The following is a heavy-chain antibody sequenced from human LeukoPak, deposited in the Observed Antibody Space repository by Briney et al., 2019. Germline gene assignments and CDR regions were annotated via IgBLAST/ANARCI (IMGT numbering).Heavy chain of an antibody. D-gene: IGHD4-17*01. CDR3: ARGPSKDYGDYFDY. CDR1: GASISSTSYY. J-gene: IGHJ4*02. Sequence: SETLSLTCTVSGASISSTSYYWGCIRQPPGKGLEWVGSIYYSGSTYYNPSLKNRLTISVDTSKNQFSLKLSSVTAADTAVYYCARGPSKDYGDYFDYRGQGTLVTVSS. V-gene: IGHV4-39*01. CDR2: IYYSGST.